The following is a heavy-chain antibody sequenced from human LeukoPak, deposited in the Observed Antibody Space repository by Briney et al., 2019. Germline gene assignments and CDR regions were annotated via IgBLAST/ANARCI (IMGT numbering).Heavy chain of an antibody. CDR3: AKKTSITGTTGNLGY. V-gene: IGHV3-23*01. J-gene: IGHJ4*02. CDR2: ISGSGGST. D-gene: IGHD1-20*01. CDR1: GFTFSSYA. Sequence: GGSLRLSCAASGFTFSSYAMSWVRQAPGKGLEWVSAISGSGGSTYYADSVKGRFTISRDNSKNTLYLQMNSLRAEDTAVYYCAKKTSITGTTGNLGYWGRGTLVTVSS.